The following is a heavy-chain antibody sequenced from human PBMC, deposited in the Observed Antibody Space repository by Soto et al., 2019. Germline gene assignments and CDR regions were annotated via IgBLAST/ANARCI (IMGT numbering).Heavy chain of an antibody. CDR1: GYTFTSYD. Sequence: ASVKVSCKASGYTFTSYDINWVRQATGQGFEYLGWMNPNSGNTGYVKKFQGRVTMTRDTSMSTAYMELSSLRSEDTAVYYCAAANSAYRRFGELLSLPVRLYYYYYGMDVWGQGTTVTVSS. CDR3: AAANSAYRRFGELLSLPVRLYYYYYGMDV. J-gene: IGHJ6*02. V-gene: IGHV1-8*01. CDR2: MNPNSGNT. D-gene: IGHD3-10*01.